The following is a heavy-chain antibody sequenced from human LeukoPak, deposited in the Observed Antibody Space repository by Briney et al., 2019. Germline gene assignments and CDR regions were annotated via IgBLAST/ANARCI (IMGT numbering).Heavy chain of an antibody. D-gene: IGHD6-19*01. CDR1: GFTFSSYA. CDR2: ISRSGGST. V-gene: IGHV3-23*01. CDR3: VKGGVSSGWYFEVFDY. J-gene: IGHJ4*02. Sequence: GGSLRLSCAASGFTFSSYAMSWVRQAPGKGLEWVSAISRSGGSTYYADSVKGRFTISRDNSKNTLYLQMNSLRAEDTAVYYCVKGGVSSGWYFEVFDYWGQGTLVTVSS.